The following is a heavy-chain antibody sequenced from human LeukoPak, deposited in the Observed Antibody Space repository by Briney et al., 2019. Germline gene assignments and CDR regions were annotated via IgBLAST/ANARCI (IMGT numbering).Heavy chain of an antibody. J-gene: IGHJ4*02. CDR3: AAGSIVGATIFDY. Sequence: ASVKVSCKASGYTFTSHDVNWLRQATGQGLEWLGWMDPNSGHTGFAQKFQGRVTMTRDTSISTAYMELSSLRSEDTAMYYCAAGSIVGATIFDYWGQGTLVTVSS. CDR1: GYTFTSHD. V-gene: IGHV1-8*01. CDR2: MDPNSGHT. D-gene: IGHD1-26*01.